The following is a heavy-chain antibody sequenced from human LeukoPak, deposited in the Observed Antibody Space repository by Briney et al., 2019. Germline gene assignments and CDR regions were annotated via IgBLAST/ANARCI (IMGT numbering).Heavy chain of an antibody. J-gene: IGHJ4*02. V-gene: IGHV1-69*13. CDR2: IIPIFGTA. Sequence: SVKVSCKASGGTFSRYAISWVRQAPGQGREWMGGIIPIFGTANYAQKFQGRVTITADESTSTAYMEVSSLRSEDTAVYYCARAYSGYNFFDYWGQGILVTVSS. CDR1: GGTFSRYA. CDR3: ARAYSGYNFFDY. D-gene: IGHD5-12*01.